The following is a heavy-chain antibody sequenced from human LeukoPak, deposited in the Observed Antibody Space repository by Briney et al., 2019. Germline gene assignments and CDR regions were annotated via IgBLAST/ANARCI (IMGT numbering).Heavy chain of an antibody. CDR1: GFTFNTYS. V-gene: IGHV3-21*01. D-gene: IGHD3-3*01. Sequence: GGSLRLSCAASGFTFNTYSMNWVRQAPGKGLEWVSSISSSSNYIYYAESVKGRFTISRDNAKKSLYLQMNSPRAEDTAVYFCARGEGEFWSTSEGLLLHNWFDSWGQGTLVTVSS. CDR3: ARGEGEFWSTSEGLLLHNWFDS. CDR2: ISSSSNYI. J-gene: IGHJ5*01.